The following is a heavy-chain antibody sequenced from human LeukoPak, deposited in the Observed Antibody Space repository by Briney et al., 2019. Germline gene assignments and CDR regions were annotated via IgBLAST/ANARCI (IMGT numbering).Heavy chain of an antibody. J-gene: IGHJ6*03. CDR2: ISGYNDNT. D-gene: IGHD3-10*01. CDR3: ARAGPTVRGMVNYYYYMDV. V-gene: IGHV1-18*01. Sequence: ASVKVSCKASGYIFAGYGTSWVRQAPGQGLEWMGWISGYNDNTNYAQKFQGRVTMTTDTSTSTAYMELRSLTSDDTAVYYCARAGPTVRGMVNYYYYMDVWGKGTTVTVSS. CDR1: GYIFAGYG.